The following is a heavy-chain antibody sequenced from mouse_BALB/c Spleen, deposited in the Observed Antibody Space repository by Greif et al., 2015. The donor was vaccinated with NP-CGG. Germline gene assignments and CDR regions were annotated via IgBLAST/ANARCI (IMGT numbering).Heavy chain of an antibody. D-gene: IGHD2-1*01. V-gene: IGHV1-80*01. Sequence: VMLVESGAELVRPGSSVKISCKASGYAFSSYWMNWVKQRPGQGLEWIGQIYPGDGDTNYNGKFRGKATLTADKSSSTAYMQLSSLTSEDSAVYFCARVGNYCFDYWGQGTTLTVSS. J-gene: IGHJ2*01. CDR3: ARVGNYCFDY. CDR2: IYPGDGDT. CDR1: GYAFSSYW.